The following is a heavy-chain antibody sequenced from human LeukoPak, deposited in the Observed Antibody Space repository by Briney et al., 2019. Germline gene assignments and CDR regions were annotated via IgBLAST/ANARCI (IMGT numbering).Heavy chain of an antibody. CDR1: GGSISSYY. V-gene: IGHV4-59*01. CDR2: IYYSGST. Sequence: PSETLSLTCTVSGGSISSYYWSWIRQPPGKGLEWIGYIYYSGSTNYNPSLKSRVTISVDTSKNQFSLKLSSVTAADTAVYYCARGGSYYDYYYYYMDVWGKGTTVTVSS. J-gene: IGHJ6*03. D-gene: IGHD1-26*01. CDR3: ARGGSYYDYYYYYMDV.